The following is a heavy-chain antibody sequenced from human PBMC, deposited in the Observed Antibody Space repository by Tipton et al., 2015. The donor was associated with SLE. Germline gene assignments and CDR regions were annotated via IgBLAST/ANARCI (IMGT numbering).Heavy chain of an antibody. Sequence: TLSLTCTVSGGSISSGSYYWSWIRQPAGKGLEWIGYIHTSGSTNYNPSLKSRVTISVDTSKNQFSLNLRSVAAADTAVYYCARGDPESYFDFWGQGTLVTVSS. J-gene: IGHJ4*02. CDR2: IHTSGST. CDR1: GGSISSGSYY. V-gene: IGHV4-61*09. CDR3: ARGDPESYFDF.